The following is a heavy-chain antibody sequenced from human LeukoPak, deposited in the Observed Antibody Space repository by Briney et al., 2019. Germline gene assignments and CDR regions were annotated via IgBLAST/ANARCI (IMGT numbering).Heavy chain of an antibody. CDR1: GFTFNSFR. Sequence: PGGSLRLSCEASGFTFNSFRMHWVRQAPGKGLEWVALIRYDGSNELHVDSVRGRFTLSRDNSKDTLYLQMNCLRPDDTAIYYCAKGRPEFTSGWFLGGFGFWGQGALDSVSS. CDR3: AKGRPEFTSGWFLGGFGF. J-gene: IGHJ4*02. V-gene: IGHV3-30*02. CDR2: IRYDGSNE. D-gene: IGHD6-19*01.